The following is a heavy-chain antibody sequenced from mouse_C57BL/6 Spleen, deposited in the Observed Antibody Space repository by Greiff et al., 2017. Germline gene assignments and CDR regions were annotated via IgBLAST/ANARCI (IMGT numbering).Heavy chain of an antibody. D-gene: IGHD2-3*01. CDR2: INPGSGGT. J-gene: IGHJ4*01. Sequence: QVQLQQSEAELVRPGTSVKVSCKASGYAFTNYLIEWVKQRPGQGLEWIGVINPGSGGTNYNEKFKGKATLTADKSSSTAYMQLSSLTSEDSAVYFCARTEDGYYYAMDYWGQGTSVTVSS. CDR1: GYAFTNYL. CDR3: ARTEDGYYYAMDY. V-gene: IGHV1-54*01.